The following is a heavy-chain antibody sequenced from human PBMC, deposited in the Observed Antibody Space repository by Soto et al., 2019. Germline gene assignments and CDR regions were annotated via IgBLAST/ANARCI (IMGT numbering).Heavy chain of an antibody. D-gene: IGHD4-17*01. CDR2: IYYSGST. CDR1: GGSISSYY. Sequence: SETLSLTCTVSGGSISSYYWSWIRQPPGKGLEWIGYIYYSGSTNYNPSLKSRVTISVDTSKNQFSLKLSSVTAADTAVYYCASSPPYGDYSVFPYWGQGTLVTVSS. CDR3: ASSPPYGDYSVFPY. V-gene: IGHV4-59*01. J-gene: IGHJ4*02.